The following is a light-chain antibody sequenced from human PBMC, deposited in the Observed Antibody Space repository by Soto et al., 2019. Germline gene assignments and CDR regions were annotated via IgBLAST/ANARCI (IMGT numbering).Light chain of an antibody. V-gene: IGKV3-11*01. Sequence: EIVVTQSPGTLSLSPGERATLSCRASQSVSSYLAWYQQKPGQAPRLLIYDASNRATGIPARFSGSGSGTDFTLTISSLESEDFAVYYCQPPIKFIRFGQGTRLEIK. CDR3: QPPIKFIR. CDR1: QSVSSY. CDR2: DAS. J-gene: IGKJ5*01.